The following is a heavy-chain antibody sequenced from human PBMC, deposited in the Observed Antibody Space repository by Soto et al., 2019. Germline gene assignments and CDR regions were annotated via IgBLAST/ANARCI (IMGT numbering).Heavy chain of an antibody. Sequence: QVQLVESGGGVVQPGRSLRLSCAASGFTFSTYAMHWVRQAPGKGLEWVAVISYDGSNKYYADSVKGRFSISRDNSQNTLYLQMNSLRAEDTAVYYCARDSGEPCTMIVVITTFVFDYWGQGTLVTVSS. V-gene: IGHV3-30-3*01. D-gene: IGHD3-22*01. J-gene: IGHJ4*02. CDR1: GFTFSTYA. CDR2: ISYDGSNK. CDR3: ARDSGEPCTMIVVITTFVFDY.